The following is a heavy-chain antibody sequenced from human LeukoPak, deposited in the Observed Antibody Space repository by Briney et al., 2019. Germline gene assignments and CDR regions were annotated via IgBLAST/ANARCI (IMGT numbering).Heavy chain of an antibody. J-gene: IGHJ5*02. V-gene: IGHV4-4*07. D-gene: IGHD3-3*01. CDR1: GASISSYY. CDR2: IYTSGST. CDR3: ARGAYYDFWSGYYQSNWFVP. Sequence: SHTLTPTLSVSGASISSYYWSSIRQPARKGLEWIGRIYTSGSTNYNPSLKIRVTMSVATSKNQFSLKLSSVTAADTAVYYCARGAYYDFWSGYYQSNWFVPWGQGTLVTVSS.